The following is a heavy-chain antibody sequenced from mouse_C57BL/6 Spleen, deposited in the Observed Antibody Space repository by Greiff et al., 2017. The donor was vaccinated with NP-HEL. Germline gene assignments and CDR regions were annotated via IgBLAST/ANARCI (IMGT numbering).Heavy chain of an antibody. CDR1: GYSITSGYY. V-gene: IGHV3-6*01. CDR2: ISYDGSN. CDR3: ARIYYYGSSYEDY. J-gene: IGHJ2*01. Sequence: ESGPGLVKPSQSLSLTCSVTGYSITSGYYWNWIRQFPGNKLEWMGYISYDGSNNYNPSLKNRISITRDTSKNQFFLKLNSVTTEDTATYYCARIYYYGSSYEDYWGQGTTLTVSS. D-gene: IGHD1-1*01.